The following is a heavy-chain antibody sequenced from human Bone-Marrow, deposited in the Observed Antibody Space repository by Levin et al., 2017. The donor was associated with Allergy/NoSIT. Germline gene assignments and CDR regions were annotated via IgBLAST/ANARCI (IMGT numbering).Heavy chain of an antibody. CDR2: INRDGGDG. CDR1: GFTFSGYW. J-gene: IGHJ4*02. Sequence: GGSLRLSCASSGFTFSGYWMAWVRQAPGKGLEWVANINRDGGDGYYVDSVKGRFTISRDNARNSLDLQMNSLRVEDTAVYYCARNGAWSFEFWGPGTLVTVSS. D-gene: IGHD2-8*01. CDR3: ARNGAWSFEF. V-gene: IGHV3-7*02.